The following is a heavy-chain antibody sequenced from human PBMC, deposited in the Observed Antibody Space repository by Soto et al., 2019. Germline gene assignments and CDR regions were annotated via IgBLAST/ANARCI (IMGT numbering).Heavy chain of an antibody. CDR1: GYTFTNYD. D-gene: IGHD3-10*01. Sequence: QVQLVQSGAEVKKPGASVKVSCKASGYTFTNYDINWVRQATGQGLEWVGWMTPISGDTGYAQNFQGRVTMTRDTPRSTAYLELSSLTSEDTAVYYCARNLYNTGSFDHWRQGTLVTVSS. V-gene: IGHV1-8*02. CDR2: MTPISGDT. CDR3: ARNLYNTGSFDH. J-gene: IGHJ4*02.